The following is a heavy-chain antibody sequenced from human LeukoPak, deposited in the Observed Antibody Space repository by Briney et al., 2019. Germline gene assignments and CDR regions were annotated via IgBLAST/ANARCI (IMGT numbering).Heavy chain of an antibody. V-gene: IGHV4-31*03. Sequence: SQTLSLTRTVSGGSISSGGYYWSWIRQHPGKGLEWIGYIYYSGSTYYNPSLRSRVTISVDTSKNQFSLKLSSVTAADTAVYYCARDYGGNRGMDVWGNGTTVTVSS. CDR2: IYYSGST. D-gene: IGHD4-23*01. CDR3: ARDYGGNRGMDV. J-gene: IGHJ6*03. CDR1: GGSISSGGYY.